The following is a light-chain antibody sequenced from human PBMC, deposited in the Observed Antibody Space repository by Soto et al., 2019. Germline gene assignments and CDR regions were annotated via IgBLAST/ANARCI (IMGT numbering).Light chain of an antibody. V-gene: IGKV1-9*01. CDR1: QGINTY. Sequence: DIQLTQSPSFLSASVGDRVTITCRASQGINTYLAWYKQKPGKAPSLLIYAASTLQSGVPSRFSGSGSGTEFTLPISSLQPEDFATYYCQQLDTYAFTFGPGTRVDIK. CDR2: AAS. J-gene: IGKJ3*01. CDR3: QQLDTYAFT.